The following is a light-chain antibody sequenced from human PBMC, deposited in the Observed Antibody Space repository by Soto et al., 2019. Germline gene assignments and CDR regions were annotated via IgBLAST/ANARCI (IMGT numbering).Light chain of an antibody. CDR3: QQYGGSWT. J-gene: IGKJ1*01. V-gene: IGKV3-20*01. Sequence: EIVLTQSPGTLSLSPGGRATLSCRASQSVSSTYLAWYQQKPGQSPRLLIYGASSRATGIPDRFSGSGSGTDFTLTISRLEPEEFAVYYWQQYGGSWTFGQGTKVEMK. CDR1: QSVSSTY. CDR2: GAS.